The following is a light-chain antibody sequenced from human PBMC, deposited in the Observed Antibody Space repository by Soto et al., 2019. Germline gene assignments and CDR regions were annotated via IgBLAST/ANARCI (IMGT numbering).Light chain of an antibody. CDR3: QQYNNWPPVT. CDR1: QSVSSN. Sequence: EIVMAQSPATLSVSPGERATLSCRASQSVSSNLAWYQQKPGQAPRLLIYGASTRATGIPARFSGSGSGTEFTLTISSLQSEDFAVYYCQQYNNWPPVTFGQGTKVEIK. J-gene: IGKJ1*01. CDR2: GAS. V-gene: IGKV3-15*01.